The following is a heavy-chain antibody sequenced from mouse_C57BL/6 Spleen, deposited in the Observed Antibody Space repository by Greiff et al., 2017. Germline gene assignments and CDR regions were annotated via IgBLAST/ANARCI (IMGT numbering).Heavy chain of an antibody. D-gene: IGHD1-1*01. J-gene: IGHJ4*01. CDR1: GYTFTSYW. Sequence: QVQLQQPGAELVMPGASVKLSCKASGYTFTSYWMHWVKQRPGQGLEWIGEIDPSDSYTNYNQKFKGKSTLTVDKSSSTAYMQLSSLTSEDSAVYYCARRDGSSLYYYAMDYWGQGTSVTVSS. V-gene: IGHV1-69*01. CDR2: IDPSDSYT. CDR3: ARRDGSSLYYYAMDY.